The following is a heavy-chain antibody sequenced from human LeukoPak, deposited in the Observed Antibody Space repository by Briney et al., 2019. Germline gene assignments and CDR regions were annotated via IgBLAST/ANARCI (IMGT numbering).Heavy chain of an antibody. V-gene: IGHV3-15*01. Sequence: GGSLRLSCAASGFTSNNAWMSWVRQAPGKGLEWVGRIKSKTDGGTTDYAAPVKGRFTISRDDSKNTLYLQMNSLKTEDTAVYYCTTGKVVVVVVVPHYYGMDVWGQGTTVTVSS. CDR1: GFTSNNAW. CDR2: IKSKTDGGTT. J-gene: IGHJ6*02. CDR3: TTGKVVVVVVVPHYYGMDV. D-gene: IGHD2-15*01.